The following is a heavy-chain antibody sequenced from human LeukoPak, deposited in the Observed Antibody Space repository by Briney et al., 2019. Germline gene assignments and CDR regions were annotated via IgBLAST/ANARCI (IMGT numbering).Heavy chain of an antibody. J-gene: IGHJ4*02. V-gene: IGHV4-34*01. CDR1: GGSFSGYY. Sequence: PSETLSLTCAVYGGSFSGYYWSWIRQPPGKGLEWIGEINHSGSTNYNPSLKSRVTISVDTSKNQFSLKLSSVTAADTAVYYCARRGGSYSGWAYWGQGTLVTVSS. CDR3: ARRGGSYSGWAY. D-gene: IGHD1-26*01. CDR2: INHSGST.